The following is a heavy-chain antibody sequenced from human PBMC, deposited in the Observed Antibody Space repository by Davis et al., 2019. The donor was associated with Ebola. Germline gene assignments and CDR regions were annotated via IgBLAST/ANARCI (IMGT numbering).Heavy chain of an antibody. CDR1: GGSVNNGYYY. CDR2: ISHTGST. J-gene: IGHJ5*02. V-gene: IGHV4-61*01. CDR3: ARAARTTVGWFDP. Sequence: MPSETLSLTCSVSGGSVNNGYYYWTWIRQPPGKGLEWIGYISHTGSTNYSPSLKSRVTISADTSKNQFSLKLTSVTAADTAVYYCARAARTTVGWFDPWGQGTLVTVSS. D-gene: IGHD6-6*01.